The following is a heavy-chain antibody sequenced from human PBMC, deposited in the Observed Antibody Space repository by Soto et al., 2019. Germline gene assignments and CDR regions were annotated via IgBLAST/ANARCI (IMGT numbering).Heavy chain of an antibody. CDR1: GGSISSGGYY. CDR2: IYYSGST. D-gene: IGHD3-10*01. V-gene: IGHV4-31*03. CDR3: ARRSITLVRGIN. J-gene: IGHJ4*02. Sequence: QVQLQESGPGLVKPSQTLSLTCTVSGGSISSGGYYWSWIRQHPGKGLEWIGYIYYSGSTYYNPPLRIRXXIXVXXSKNQFSLKLSSVTAADTAVYYCARRSITLVRGINWGQGTLVTVSS.